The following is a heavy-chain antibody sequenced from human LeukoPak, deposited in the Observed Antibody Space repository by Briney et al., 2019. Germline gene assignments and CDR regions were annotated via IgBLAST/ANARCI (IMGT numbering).Heavy chain of an antibody. D-gene: IGHD6-19*01. CDR2: IYYSGST. CDR3: ARGCGAVASYYMDV. Sequence: PSETLSLTCTVSGGSISSSSYYWGWIRQPPGKGLEWIGSIYYSGSTYYNPSLKSRVTISVDTSKNQFSLKLSSVTAADTAVYYCARGCGAVASYYMDVWGKGTTVTISS. J-gene: IGHJ6*03. CDR1: GGSISSSSYY. V-gene: IGHV4-39*07.